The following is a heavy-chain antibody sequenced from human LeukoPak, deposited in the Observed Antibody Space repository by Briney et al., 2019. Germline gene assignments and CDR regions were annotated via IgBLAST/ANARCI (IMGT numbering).Heavy chain of an antibody. Sequence: GGSLRLSYAASGFTFSSYGMHWVRQAPGKGLEWVAVISSDGSDKYYADSVKGRFTISRDNSKNTLYLQMNSLRAEDTAVYYCAKDRAWIQLWNDWGQGTLVTVSS. CDR1: GFTFSSYG. J-gene: IGHJ4*02. CDR2: ISSDGSDK. CDR3: AKDRAWIQLWND. V-gene: IGHV3-30*18. D-gene: IGHD5-18*01.